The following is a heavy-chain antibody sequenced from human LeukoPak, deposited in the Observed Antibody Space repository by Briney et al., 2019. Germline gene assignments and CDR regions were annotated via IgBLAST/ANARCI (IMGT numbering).Heavy chain of an antibody. V-gene: IGHV3-23*01. CDR1: GVTFTTYT. CDR2: ILGDVRK. Sequence: TGGSLRLSCATSGVTFTTYTMNWGRQAPGKRREFVSSILGDVRKYYIDSVQGRFAISRDTRTNTLYLQMDSLRLEDTAIYYCAKDLKHDGKWEIDYWGQGTLVTVSS. J-gene: IGHJ4*02. D-gene: IGHD1-26*01. CDR3: AKDLKHDGKWEIDY.